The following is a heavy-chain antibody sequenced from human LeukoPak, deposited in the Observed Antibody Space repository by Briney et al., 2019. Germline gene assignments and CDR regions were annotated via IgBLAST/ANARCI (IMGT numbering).Heavy chain of an antibody. J-gene: IGHJ3*02. D-gene: IGHD3-22*01. CDR2: ISGSGGST. CDR3: AKDRSPRYDSSGYYYDAFDI. Sequence: GGSLRLSCAASGFTFSSYAMRWVRQAPGKGLEWVSAISGSGGSTYYADSVKGRFTISRDNSKNTLYLQMDSLRAEDTAVYYCAKDRSPRYDSSGYYYDAFDIWGQGTMVTVSS. V-gene: IGHV3-23*01. CDR1: GFTFSSYA.